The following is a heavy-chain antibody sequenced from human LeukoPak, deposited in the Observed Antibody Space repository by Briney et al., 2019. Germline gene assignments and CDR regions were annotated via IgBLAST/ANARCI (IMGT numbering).Heavy chain of an antibody. Sequence: GGSLRLSCTASGFTFSSYGMHWVRQAPGKGLEWVSVIYSGGSTYYADSVKGRFTISRHNSKNTLYLQMNSLRAEDTAVYYCAREGPTDFSTYYGMDVWGQGTTVTVSS. CDR1: GFTFSSYG. J-gene: IGHJ6*02. D-gene: IGHD2/OR15-2a*01. V-gene: IGHV3-53*04. CDR2: IYSGGST. CDR3: AREGPTDFSTYYGMDV.